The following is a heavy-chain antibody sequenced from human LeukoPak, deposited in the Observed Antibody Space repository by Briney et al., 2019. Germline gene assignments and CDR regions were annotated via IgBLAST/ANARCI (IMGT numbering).Heavy chain of an antibody. J-gene: IGHJ5*02. D-gene: IGHD6-6*01. CDR1: GGSISSYY. CDR3: ARIKESIAARVGWFDP. V-gene: IGHV4-59*01. CDR2: IYYSGGT. Sequence: SETLSLTCTVSGGSISSYYWSWIRQPPGKGLEWIGYIYYSGGTNYNPSLKSRVTISVDTSKNQFSLKLSSVTAADTAVYYCARIKESIAARVGWFDPWGQGTLVTVSS.